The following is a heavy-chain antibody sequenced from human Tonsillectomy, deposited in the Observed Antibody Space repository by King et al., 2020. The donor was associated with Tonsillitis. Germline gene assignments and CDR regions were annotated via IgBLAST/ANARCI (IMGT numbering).Heavy chain of an antibody. Sequence: LVPSGAEVKKPGSSVKVSCKASGGTFSTYAISWVRQAPGQGLEWMGGVIPIFDTANYAQNFQGSVTITADESTSTAYMELSSLRSEDTAVYYCASPDYGDYFSYFDYWGQGTLVTVSS. CDR3: ASPDYGDYFSYFDY. J-gene: IGHJ4*02. D-gene: IGHD4-17*01. CDR1: GGTFSTYA. V-gene: IGHV1-69*01. CDR2: VIPIFDTA.